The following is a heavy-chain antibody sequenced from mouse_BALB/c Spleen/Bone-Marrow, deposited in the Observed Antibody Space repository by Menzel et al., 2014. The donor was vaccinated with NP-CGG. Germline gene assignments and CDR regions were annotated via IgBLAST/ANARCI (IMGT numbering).Heavy chain of an antibody. CDR3: ARGGIYDGYSY. Sequence: VQLQQSGAELAKPRASVKMSCKASGYTFTNYWMHWVKQRPGQGLEWIGYIDPSTGYTEYNQKFKDKATLTADKSSSTAYMQLSSLTSEDSAAYYCARGGIYDGYSYWGQGTLVTVSA. V-gene: IGHV1-7*01. CDR2: IDPSTGYT. CDR1: GYTFTNYW. J-gene: IGHJ3*01. D-gene: IGHD2-3*01.